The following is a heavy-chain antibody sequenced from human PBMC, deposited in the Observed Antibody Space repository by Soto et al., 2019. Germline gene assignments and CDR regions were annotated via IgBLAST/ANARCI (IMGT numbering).Heavy chain of an antibody. CDR3: ARLGDGDYYFDY. CDR2: IYYSGST. V-gene: IGHV4-39*01. D-gene: IGHD4-17*01. Sequence: QLQLQESGPGLVKPSETLSLTCTVSGGSISSSSYYWGWIRQPPGKGLEWIGSIYYSGSTYYNPSLKGRVTISVDTSKNQFSLKLSSVTAADTAVYYCARLGDGDYYFDYWGQGTLVTVSS. CDR1: GGSISSSSYY. J-gene: IGHJ4*02.